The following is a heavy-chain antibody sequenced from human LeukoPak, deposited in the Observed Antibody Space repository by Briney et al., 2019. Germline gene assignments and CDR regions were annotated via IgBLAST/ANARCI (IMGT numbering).Heavy chain of an antibody. J-gene: IGHJ4*02. D-gene: IGHD5-18*01. CDR1: GGSISSRSYY. CDR3: ARQVYNYGHLPYYFDY. V-gene: IGHV4-39*01. Sequence: SEPLSLTCTVSGGSISSRSYYWGWIRQPPGKGLEWIVNIYYSGSTYYNASLKSRVTISVDTSENQFSLKLKSVTAADTAVYYCARQVYNYGHLPYYFDYWGQGTLVTVSS. CDR2: IYYSGST.